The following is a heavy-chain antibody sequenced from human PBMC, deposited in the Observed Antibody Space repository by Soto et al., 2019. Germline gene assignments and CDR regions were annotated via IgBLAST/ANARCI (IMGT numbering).Heavy chain of an antibody. V-gene: IGHV1-2*02. CDR3: AKSWLNVPHGFDY. CDR1: GYTFTGYY. D-gene: IGHD3-10*01. Sequence: ASVKVSCKASGYTFTGYYMHWVRQAPGQGLEWMGWINPNSGGTNYAQKFQGRVTMTRDTSISTAYMELSRLRSDDTAVYYCAKSWLNVPHGFDYWGQGTLVTVSS. CDR2: INPNSGGT. J-gene: IGHJ4*02.